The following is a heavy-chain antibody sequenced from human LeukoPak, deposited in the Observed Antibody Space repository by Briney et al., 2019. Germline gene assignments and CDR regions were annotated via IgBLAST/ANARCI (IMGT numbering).Heavy chain of an antibody. CDR3: ARNGGNSDFDY. CDR1: GGSISSSSYY. CDR2: IYYSGST. D-gene: IGHD4-23*01. J-gene: IGHJ4*02. Sequence: PSETLSLTCTVSGGSISSSSYYWGWIRQPPGKGLEWIGSIYYSGSTYYNPSLKSRVTMLLDKSNNQFSLKLNSVTAADTAVYYCARNGGNSDFDYWGQGTLVTVSS. V-gene: IGHV4-39*07.